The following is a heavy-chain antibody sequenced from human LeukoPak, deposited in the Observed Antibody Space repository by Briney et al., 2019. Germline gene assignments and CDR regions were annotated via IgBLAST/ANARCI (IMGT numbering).Heavy chain of an antibody. Sequence: GASVKVSCKASGGTFSSYGISWVRQAPGQGLEWMGGITPIFGTANYAQKFQGRVTITADKSTSTAYMELSSLRSEDTAVFYCARAADGSAWYGNWFDPWGQGTLVTVSS. CDR3: ARAADGSAWYGNWFDP. V-gene: IGHV1-69*06. D-gene: IGHD6-19*01. CDR2: ITPIFGTA. J-gene: IGHJ5*02. CDR1: GGTFSSYG.